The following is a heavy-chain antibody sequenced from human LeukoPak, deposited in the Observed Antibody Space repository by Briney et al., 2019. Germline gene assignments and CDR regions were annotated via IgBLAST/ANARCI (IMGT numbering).Heavy chain of an antibody. J-gene: IGHJ4*02. V-gene: IGHV3-30-3*01. CDR2: ISHDGSNK. CDR3: AREILLRGFDY. CDR1: GFTFSSYA. Sequence: GGSLRLSCAASGFTFSSYAMHWVRQAPGKGLEWVAVISHDGSNKYYADFVKGRFTISRDNSKNTLYLQMNSLRAEDTAVYYCAREILLRGFDYWGQGTLVTVSS. D-gene: IGHD1-26*01.